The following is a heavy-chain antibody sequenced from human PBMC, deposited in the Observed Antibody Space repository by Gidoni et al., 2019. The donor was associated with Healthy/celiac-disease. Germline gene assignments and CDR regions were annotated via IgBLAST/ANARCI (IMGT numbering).Heavy chain of an antibody. Sequence: QVQLVQSGAEVKKPGASVKVSCKASGYTFTSYDINWVRQATGQGLEWMGWMNPNSGNTGYAQKFQGRVTMTRNTSISTAYMELSSLRSEDTAVYYCARGQGCSGGSCHHKYYYYGMDVWGQGTTVTVSS. CDR1: GYTFTSYD. CDR2: MNPNSGNT. V-gene: IGHV1-8*01. D-gene: IGHD2-15*01. J-gene: IGHJ6*02. CDR3: ARGQGCSGGSCHHKYYYYGMDV.